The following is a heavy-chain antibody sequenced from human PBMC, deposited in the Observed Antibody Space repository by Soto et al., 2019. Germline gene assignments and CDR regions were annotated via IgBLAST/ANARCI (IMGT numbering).Heavy chain of an antibody. D-gene: IGHD3-22*01. CDR3: ARGKHDSSGYYYYGMDV. Sequence: SLSIGFTVSGGSISSGGYYWSWIRQHPGKGLEWIGYIYYSGSTYYNPSLKSRVTISVDTSKNQFSLKLSSVTAADTAVYYCARGKHDSSGYYYYGMDVWGQGTTVTVSS. CDR2: IYYSGST. V-gene: IGHV4-31*03. J-gene: IGHJ6*02. CDR1: GGSISSGGYY.